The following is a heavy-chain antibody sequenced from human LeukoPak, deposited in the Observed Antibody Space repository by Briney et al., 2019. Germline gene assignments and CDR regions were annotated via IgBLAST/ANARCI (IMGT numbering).Heavy chain of an antibody. Sequence: PSETLSLTCTVSGYSISSGYYWGWIRQPPGKGLEWIGSIYHSGSTYYNPSLKSRVTISVDTSKNQFSLKLSSVTAADTAVYYCAREFDRPNYMDVWGKGTTVTVSS. CDR2: IYHSGST. CDR1: GYSISSGYY. CDR3: AREFDRPNYMDV. J-gene: IGHJ6*03. D-gene: IGHD3-22*01. V-gene: IGHV4-38-2*02.